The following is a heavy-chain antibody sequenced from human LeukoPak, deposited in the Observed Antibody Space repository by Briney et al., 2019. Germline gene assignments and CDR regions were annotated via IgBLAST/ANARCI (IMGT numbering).Heavy chain of an antibody. D-gene: IGHD2-2*02. CDR1: GDSMNYYY. V-gene: IGHV4-59*08. CDR2: IYFSGST. J-gene: IGHJ4*02. CDR3: ARHQYPPTYFDY. Sequence: PSETLSLTCTVSGDSMNYYYWSWIRQPPGKGLEWIGYIYFSGSTYYIPSLKSRVSISIDTSKNQFSLQLTSVTAADTAVYYCARHQYPPTYFDYWGQGTLVTVSS.